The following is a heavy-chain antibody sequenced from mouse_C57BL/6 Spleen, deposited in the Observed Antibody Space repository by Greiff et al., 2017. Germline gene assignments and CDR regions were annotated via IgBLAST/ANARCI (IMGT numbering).Heavy chain of an antibody. D-gene: IGHD2-2*01. Sequence: VQLQQSGPELVKPGASVKISCKASGYTFTDYYMNWVKQSHGKSLEWIGDINPNNGGTSYNQKFKGKATLTVDKSSSTAYMELRSLTSEDSAVYDCARRGDGYGYAMDYWGQGTSVTVSS. CDR2: INPNNGGT. J-gene: IGHJ4*01. CDR1: GYTFTDYY. V-gene: IGHV1-26*01. CDR3: ARRGDGYGYAMDY.